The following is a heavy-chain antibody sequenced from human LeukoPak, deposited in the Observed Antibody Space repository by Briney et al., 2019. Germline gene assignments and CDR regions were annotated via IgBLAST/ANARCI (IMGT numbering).Heavy chain of an antibody. CDR1: GFTFSSYA. CDR3: ARGETAAGDY. CDR2: ISYDGSNK. V-gene: IGHV3-30*14. Sequence: GGSLRLSCAASGFTFSSYAMHWVRQAPGKGLEWVAVISYDGSNKYYADSVKGRFTISRDNSKNTLYLQMNSLRAEDTAVYYCARGETAAGDYWGQGTLVTVSS. D-gene: IGHD6-13*01. J-gene: IGHJ4*02.